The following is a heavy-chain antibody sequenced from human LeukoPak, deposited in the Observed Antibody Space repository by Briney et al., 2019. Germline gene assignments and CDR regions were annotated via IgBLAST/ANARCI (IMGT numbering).Heavy chain of an antibody. V-gene: IGHV1-69*04. Sequence: GSSVKVSCKASGGTFNSYAISWVRQAPGQGLEWMGRIIPILGIANYAQKFQGRVTITADKSTSTAYMELSSLRSEDTAVYYCARATNKTYYYGSGSYNWFDPWGQGTLVTVSS. CDR2: IIPILGIA. CDR1: GGTFNSYA. D-gene: IGHD3-10*01. J-gene: IGHJ5*02. CDR3: ARATNKTYYYGSGSYNWFDP.